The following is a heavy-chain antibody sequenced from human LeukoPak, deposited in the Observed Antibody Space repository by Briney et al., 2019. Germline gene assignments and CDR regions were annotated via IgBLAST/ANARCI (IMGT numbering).Heavy chain of an antibody. V-gene: IGHV4-34*01. Sequence: SEALSLTCAVYGGSFSGYYWSWIRQPPGKGLEWIGEINHSGSTNYNPSLKSRVTISVDTSKNQFSLKLSSVTAADTAVYYCARGYSSGWYYFDYWGQGTLVTVSS. J-gene: IGHJ4*02. CDR1: GGSFSGYY. CDR3: ARGYSSGWYYFDY. CDR2: INHSGST. D-gene: IGHD6-19*01.